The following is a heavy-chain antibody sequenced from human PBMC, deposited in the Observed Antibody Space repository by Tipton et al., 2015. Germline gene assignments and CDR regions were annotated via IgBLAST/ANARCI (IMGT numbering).Heavy chain of an antibody. CDR2: IYYSGST. Sequence: TLSLTCTVSGGSISSGGYYWSWIRQHPGKGLEWIGYIYYSGSTYYNPSLKSRVTISVDTSKNQFSLKLSSVTAADTAVYYCARYCSGGGCHAEYYYGMDVWGQGTTVAVSS. CDR3: ARYCSGGGCHAEYYYGMDV. D-gene: IGHD2-15*01. CDR1: GGSISSGGYY. J-gene: IGHJ6*02. V-gene: IGHV4-31*03.